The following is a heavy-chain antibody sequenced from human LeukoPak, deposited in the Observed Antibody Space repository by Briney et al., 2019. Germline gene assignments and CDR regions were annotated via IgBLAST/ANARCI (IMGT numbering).Heavy chain of an antibody. Sequence: PGGSLRLSCAASGFTFSSYSMTWVRQAPGKGLEWVSSISSSSSYIYYADSVKGRFTISRDNAKNSLYLQMNSLRAEDTAVYYCARDGDFWSGAPFDYWGQGTLVTVSS. J-gene: IGHJ4*02. CDR2: ISSSSSYI. CDR3: ARDGDFWSGAPFDY. V-gene: IGHV3-21*01. D-gene: IGHD3-3*01. CDR1: GFTFSSYS.